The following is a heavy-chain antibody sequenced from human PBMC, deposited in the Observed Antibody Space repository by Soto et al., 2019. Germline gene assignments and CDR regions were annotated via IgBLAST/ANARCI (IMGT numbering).Heavy chain of an antibody. CDR1: GFTFSTYS. CDR2: ITSSSSTI. V-gene: IGHV3-48*02. D-gene: IGHD2-8*01. J-gene: IGHJ5*02. CDR3: ARDNGMAGSFDP. Sequence: EVQLVESGGGLVQPGGSLRLSCAAPGFTFSTYSMNWVRQAPGKGLEWISYITSSSSTIYYADSVKGRFTISRDNAKNSLYLQMNSLRDEDTAMYYCARDNGMAGSFDPWGQGTLVTVSS.